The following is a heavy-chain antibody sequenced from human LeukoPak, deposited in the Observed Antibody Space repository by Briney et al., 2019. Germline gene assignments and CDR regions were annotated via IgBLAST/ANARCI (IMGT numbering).Heavy chain of an antibody. CDR2: IYYTGST. J-gene: IGHJ4*02. Sequence: SETLSLTCTVSGGSISSSSWYWDWIRQPPGKGLEWIGTIYYTGSTYYNPSLKSRVTISVDTSKDQFSLKLSSVTAADTAVYYCARLYCGGECYSGYFDYWGQGALVTVSS. CDR3: ARLYCGGECYSGYFDY. V-gene: IGHV4-39*01. CDR1: GGSISSSSWY. D-gene: IGHD2-21*01.